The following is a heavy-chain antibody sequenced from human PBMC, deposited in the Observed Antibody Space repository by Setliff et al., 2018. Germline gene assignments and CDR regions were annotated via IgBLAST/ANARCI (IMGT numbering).Heavy chain of an antibody. V-gene: IGHV3-23*01. D-gene: IGHD3-10*01. CDR2: LSPDDKAI. CDR3: ANGGSGTYWVGY. CDR1: GFIFSNYA. J-gene: IGHJ4*02. Sequence: GGSLRLSCEASGFIFSNYAMDWVRQAPGKGLEWVAGLSPDDKAIQYADSVKGRFAISRDNSKDTLYLQMNSLRAEDTAVYYCANGGSGTYWVGYWGQGTQVTVSS.